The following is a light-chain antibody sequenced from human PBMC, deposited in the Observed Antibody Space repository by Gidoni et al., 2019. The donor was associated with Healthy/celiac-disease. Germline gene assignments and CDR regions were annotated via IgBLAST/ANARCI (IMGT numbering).Light chain of an antibody. Sequence: QSVLTQPPSVSAAPGQKVTVSCSGSSANIGNNYVSWYQQLPGTAPKLLIYDNNKRPSGITDRFSGSKSGTSATLGITGLQTGDEAEYYCGTGDSSLSAGHDNVVFGGGTKLTVL. CDR3: GTGDSSLSAGHDNVV. J-gene: IGLJ2*01. CDR1: SANIGNNY. CDR2: DNN. V-gene: IGLV1-51*01.